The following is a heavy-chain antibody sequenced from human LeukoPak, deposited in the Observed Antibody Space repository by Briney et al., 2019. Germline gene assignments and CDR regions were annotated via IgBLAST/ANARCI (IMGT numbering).Heavy chain of an antibody. D-gene: IGHD3-22*01. J-gene: IGHJ4*02. V-gene: IGHV3-7*01. CDR3: ARDDYDSSGYYFYFDY. CDR2: IKQDGSEK. Sequence: GGSLRLSCAASGFTFSSYWMSWVRQAPGKGLEWVANIKQDGSEKYYVDSVKGRFTISRDNAKNSLYLQMNSLRAEDTAVYYCARDDYDSSGYYFYFDYWGQGTLVTVSS. CDR1: GFTFSSYW.